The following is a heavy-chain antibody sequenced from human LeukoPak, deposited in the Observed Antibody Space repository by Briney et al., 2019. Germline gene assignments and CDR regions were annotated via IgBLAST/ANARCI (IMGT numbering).Heavy chain of an antibody. V-gene: IGHV4-59*12. Sequence: SETLSLTCTVSGDSISNFYWNWIRQSPGKGLEWIGNIHYSGSTYYNPSLKSRVTISVDTSKNQFSLKLSSVSAADTAVYYCARRVPPDARSRAFDYWGQGTLVTVSS. CDR3: ARRVPPDARSRAFDY. J-gene: IGHJ4*02. CDR2: IHYSGST. CDR1: GDSISNFY. D-gene: IGHD2-2*01.